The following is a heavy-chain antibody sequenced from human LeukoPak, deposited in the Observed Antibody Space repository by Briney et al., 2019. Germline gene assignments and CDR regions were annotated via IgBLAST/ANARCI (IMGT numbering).Heavy chain of an antibody. V-gene: IGHV3-23*01. D-gene: IGHD2-2*01. CDR2: IGGSDGST. J-gene: IGHJ4*02. Sequence: GGSLRLSCAASGFTFSSYAMSWVRQAPGKGLEWVSTIGGSDGSTYYADSLKGRFTISRDNSKNTLYLQMNSLRAEDTAVYYCAPLGYCSDTSCSDTDYWGQGTLATVSS. CDR1: GFTFSSYA. CDR3: APLGYCSDTSCSDTDY.